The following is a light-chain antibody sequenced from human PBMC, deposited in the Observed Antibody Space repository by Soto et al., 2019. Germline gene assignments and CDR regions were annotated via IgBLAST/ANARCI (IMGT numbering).Light chain of an antibody. V-gene: IGKV1-5*03. Sequence: VTITCRASQSTSSYLAWYQQKPGKAPKLLIYKASTLKSGVPSRFSGSGSGTEFTLTISSLQPDDFATYYCQHYNSYSEAFGQGTKVDI. CDR1: QSTSSY. J-gene: IGKJ1*01. CDR2: KAS. CDR3: QHYNSYSEA.